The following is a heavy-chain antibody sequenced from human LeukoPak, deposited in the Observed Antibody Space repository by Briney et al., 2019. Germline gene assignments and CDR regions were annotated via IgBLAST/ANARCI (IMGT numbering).Heavy chain of an antibody. V-gene: IGHV3-23*01. D-gene: IGHD1-1*01. CDR3: ARLTGTTGFDY. CDR2: ISGSGGST. CDR1: GFTFSSYA. Sequence: GGSLRLSCAASGFTFSSYAMSWVRQAPGKGPEWVSAISGSGGSTYYADSVKGRFTISRDNAKNSLCLQLNSLRADDTAVYYCARLTGTTGFDYWGQGTLVTVSS. J-gene: IGHJ4*02.